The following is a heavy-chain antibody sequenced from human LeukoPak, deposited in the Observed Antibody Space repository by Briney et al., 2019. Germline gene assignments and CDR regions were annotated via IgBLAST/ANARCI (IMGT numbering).Heavy chain of an antibody. Sequence: GGSLRLSCAASGFTFSSYSMNWVRQAPGKGLEWVSYISSSSSTIYYADSVKGRFTVSRDNAKNSLYLQMNSLRDEDTAVYYCARWGPYDSSGYYYRPSFDYWGQGTLVTVSS. J-gene: IGHJ4*02. CDR2: ISSSSSTI. CDR1: GFTFSSYS. V-gene: IGHV3-48*02. D-gene: IGHD3-22*01. CDR3: ARWGPYDSSGYYYRPSFDY.